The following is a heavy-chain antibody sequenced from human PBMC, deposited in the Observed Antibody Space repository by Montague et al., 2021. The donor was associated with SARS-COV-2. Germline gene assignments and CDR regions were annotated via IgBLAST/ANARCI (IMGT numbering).Heavy chain of an antibody. J-gene: IGHJ6*02. Sequence: SETLSLTCAVSGDSISDYYWSWIRQPPGMGLQWIGYIFRSVATNYNPPLKSRVIFSLDTSKSQFSLRLSSVTAADTAIYYCARTSRGSRYFYGVDVWGQGTTVTVSS. CDR1: GDSISDYY. D-gene: IGHD3-10*01. CDR3: ARTSRGSRYFYGVDV. V-gene: IGHV4-59*01. CDR2: IFRSVAT.